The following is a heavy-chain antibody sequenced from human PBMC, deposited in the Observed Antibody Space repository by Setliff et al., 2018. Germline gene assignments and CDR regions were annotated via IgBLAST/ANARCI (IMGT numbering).Heavy chain of an antibody. D-gene: IGHD4-17*01. CDR2: IYYSGNT. J-gene: IGHJ6*03. CDR1: GGSIRNYY. Sequence: SETLSLTCTVSGGSIRNYYWSWIRQPPGKGLEWIGYIYYSGNTNYNPSLKSRVTISADTSKNQFSLTLSSVTAADTAVYYCARETTMTYYFYYMDVWGKGTTVTVSS. CDR3: ARETTMTYYFYYMDV. V-gene: IGHV4-59*12.